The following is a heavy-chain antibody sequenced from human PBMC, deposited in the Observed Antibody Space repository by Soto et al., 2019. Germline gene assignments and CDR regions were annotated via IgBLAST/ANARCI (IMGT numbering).Heavy chain of an antibody. CDR1: GYIFTNYF. CDR3: ARDLAAAAY. D-gene: IGHD6-13*01. Sequence: ASVKVSCKASGYIFTNYFIHWVRQAPGQGLEWMAIINPLPTSGSTNYAQEFQGRVTVTRDTSTSTVYMELNSLRSDDTAIYYCARDLAAAAYWGQGTLVTVSS. V-gene: IGHV1-46*01. J-gene: IGHJ4*02. CDR2: INPLPTSGST.